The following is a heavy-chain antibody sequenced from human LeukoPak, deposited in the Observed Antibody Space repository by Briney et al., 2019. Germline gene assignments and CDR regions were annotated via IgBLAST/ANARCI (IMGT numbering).Heavy chain of an antibody. V-gene: IGHV4-39*01. CDR1: GGSITSSSHY. D-gene: IGHD3-10*01. CDR3: ASPYNYYGSGSYYNDY. Sequence: PSETLSLTCTVSGGSITSSSHYWGWIRQPPGKGLEWIGSIYYSGDTYYNPSLKSRVTISVDTSKNQFSLKLSSVTAADTAVYYCASPYNYYGSGSYYNDYWGQGTLVTVSS. CDR2: IYYSGDT. J-gene: IGHJ4*02.